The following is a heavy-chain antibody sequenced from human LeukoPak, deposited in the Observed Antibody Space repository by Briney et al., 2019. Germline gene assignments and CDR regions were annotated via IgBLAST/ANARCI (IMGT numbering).Heavy chain of an antibody. CDR3: ARGSTVTNDYYYYMDV. CDR1: GASISSGSYY. J-gene: IGHJ6*03. Sequence: SQTLSLTCTVSGASISSGSYYWSWIRQPAGKGLEWIGYIYYSGSTNYNPSLKSRVTISIDTSKNQFSLKLSSVTAADTAVYYCARGSTVTNDYYYYMDVWGKGTTVTVSS. D-gene: IGHD4-11*01. V-gene: IGHV4-61*10. CDR2: IYYSGST.